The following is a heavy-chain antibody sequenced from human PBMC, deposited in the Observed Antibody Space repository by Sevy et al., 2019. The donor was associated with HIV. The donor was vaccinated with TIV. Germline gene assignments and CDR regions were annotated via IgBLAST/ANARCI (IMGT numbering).Heavy chain of an antibody. CDR2: INQDGSMK. D-gene: IGHD2-15*01. CDR1: GFTFSTYW. V-gene: IGHV3-7*03. J-gene: IGHJ4*02. CDR3: VREIGGRDSY. Sequence: GGSLRLSCAASGFTFSTYWLTWVRQVPGKGLEWVANINQDGSMKYFVDSVKGRFTISRDNAKNSVYLQMNSLRADDTAVYYCVREIGGRDSYWGQGTLVTVSS.